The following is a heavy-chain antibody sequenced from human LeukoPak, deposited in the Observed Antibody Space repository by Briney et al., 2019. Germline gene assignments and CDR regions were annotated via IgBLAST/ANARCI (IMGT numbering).Heavy chain of an antibody. Sequence: GASVKVSCKASGYTFTGYYMHWVRQAPGQGLEWMGWINTNTGNPTYAQGFTGRFVFSLDTSVSTAYLQISSLKAEDTAVYYCARGIRGGYSYGHAFDIWGQGTMVTVSS. J-gene: IGHJ3*02. CDR3: ARGIRGGYSYGHAFDI. CDR1: GYTFTGYY. D-gene: IGHD5-18*01. CDR2: INTNTGNP. V-gene: IGHV7-4-1*02.